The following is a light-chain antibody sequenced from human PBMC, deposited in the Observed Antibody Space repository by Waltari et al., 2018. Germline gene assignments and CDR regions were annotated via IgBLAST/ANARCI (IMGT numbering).Light chain of an antibody. CDR2: EAT. J-gene: IGLJ3*02. V-gene: IGLV2-23*01. Sequence: QSALTQPASLSGPPGQSITISCAGTKNDIGTYNFVSWFQQFPGQAPKLIVSEATKRPSGVSYRFSGSKSGNTASLTISGLQAEDEADYYCGAWDASVNIWVFGGGTTLTVL. CDR1: KNDIGTYNF. CDR3: GAWDASVNIWV.